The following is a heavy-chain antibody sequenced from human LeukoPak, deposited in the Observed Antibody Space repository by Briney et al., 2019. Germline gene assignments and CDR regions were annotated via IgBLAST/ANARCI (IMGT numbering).Heavy chain of an antibody. V-gene: IGHV4-34*01. CDR2: INHSGST. Sequence: TSETLSLTCAVYGGSFSGYYWSWIRQPPGKGLERIGEINHSGSTNYNPSLKSRVTMSVDTSKNQFSLKLSSVTAADTAVYYCARTAGFHYTSGWYAPVYYFDYWGQGTLVTVSS. CDR3: ARTAGFHYTSGWYAPVYYFDY. D-gene: IGHD6-19*01. CDR1: GGSFSGYY. J-gene: IGHJ4*01.